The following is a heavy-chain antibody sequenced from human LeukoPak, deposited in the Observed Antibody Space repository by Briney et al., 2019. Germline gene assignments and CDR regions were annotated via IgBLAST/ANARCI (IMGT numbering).Heavy chain of an antibody. CDR2: MYYSGSN. Sequence: PSETLSLTCTVSGGSFSRGNCFWAWIRQSPGKGLEWIGYMYYSGSNKYNPSLKSRVTISVDTSKNQFSLKLSSVTAADTAVYYCARVDSFNWFDPWGQGTLVTVSS. CDR3: ARVDSFNWFDP. V-gene: IGHV4-61*01. CDR1: GGSFSRGNCF. J-gene: IGHJ5*02. D-gene: IGHD2-2*03.